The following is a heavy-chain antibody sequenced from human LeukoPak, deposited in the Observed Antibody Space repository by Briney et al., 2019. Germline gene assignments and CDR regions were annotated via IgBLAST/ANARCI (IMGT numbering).Heavy chain of an antibody. CDR2: IYSVGST. Sequence: GGSLRLSCAASGFTVSSNDMSWVRQAPGNWLEWFSVIYSVGSTYYADSVKGRLTISRDNSKNTLYLQINRLRDEDTAVYYCARVGITGTKGWFDPWGEGTLVTVSS. J-gene: IGHJ5*02. CDR3: ARVGITGTKGWFDP. D-gene: IGHD1-7*01. CDR1: GFTVSSND. V-gene: IGHV3-66*01.